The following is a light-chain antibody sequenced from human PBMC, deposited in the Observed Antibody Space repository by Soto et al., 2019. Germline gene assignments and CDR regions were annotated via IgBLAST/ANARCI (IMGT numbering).Light chain of an antibody. CDR1: QSVSRSY. J-gene: IGKJ1*01. Sequence: EIVLTQSPGTLSLSPGERATLSCRASQSVSRSYFAWYQQRFGQAPRLLIYGASSRATGIPDRFSGSGSGTDFTLTISRLEPEDFAVYYCQQYGSSSWTFGKGTKVEIK. CDR3: QQYGSSSWT. CDR2: GAS. V-gene: IGKV3-20*01.